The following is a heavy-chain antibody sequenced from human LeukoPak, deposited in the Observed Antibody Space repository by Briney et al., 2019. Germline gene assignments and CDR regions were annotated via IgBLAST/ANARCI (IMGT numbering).Heavy chain of an antibody. CDR3: AREFDYEGVDP. CDR1: GGSISSYY. CDR2: IYNSGYT. V-gene: IGHV4-4*07. Sequence: SETLSLTCSVSGGSISSYYWSWIRQSAGKGLEWIGHIYNSGYTNYNPSLKSRVYISVDTSKNQFSLELSSLTAADTAVYYCAREFDYEGVDPWGQGTPVTVSS. J-gene: IGHJ5*02. D-gene: IGHD4-17*01.